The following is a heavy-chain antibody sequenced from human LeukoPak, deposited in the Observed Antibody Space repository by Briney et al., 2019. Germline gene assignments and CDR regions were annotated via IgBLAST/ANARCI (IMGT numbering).Heavy chain of an antibody. CDR3: ATSIAARKDDY. CDR1: GFTFSSYA. J-gene: IGHJ4*02. D-gene: IGHD6-6*01. Sequence: GGSLRLSCAASGFTFSSYAMSWVRQAPGKGLEWVSAISGSGGSTYYADSVKGRFTISRDNSKNALYLQMNSLRAEDTAVYYCATSIAARKDDYWGQGTLVTVSS. V-gene: IGHV3-23*01. CDR2: ISGSGGST.